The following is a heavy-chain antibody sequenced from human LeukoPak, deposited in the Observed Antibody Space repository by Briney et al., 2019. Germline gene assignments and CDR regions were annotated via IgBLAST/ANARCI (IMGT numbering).Heavy chain of an antibody. V-gene: IGHV3-23*01. D-gene: IGHD2-15*01. J-gene: IGHJ4*02. CDR1: GFTFSSYA. CDR3: AKDAEAVVVVAATPDY. Sequence: GGSLRLSCAASGFTFSSYAMSWVRQAPGKGLEWVSAISGSGGSTYYADSVKDRFTISRDNSKNTLYLQMNSLRAEDTAVYYCAKDAEAVVVVAATPDYWGQGTLVTVSS. CDR2: ISGSGGST.